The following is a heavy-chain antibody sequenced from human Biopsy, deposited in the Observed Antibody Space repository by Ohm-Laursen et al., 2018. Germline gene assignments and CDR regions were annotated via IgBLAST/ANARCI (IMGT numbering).Heavy chain of an antibody. D-gene: IGHD1-1*01. J-gene: IGHJ2*01. V-gene: IGHV1-8*01. CDR3: ARANNDAGTYWYLDL. Sequence: SVKVSCNVSEYTLTELPMHWVRQATGQGLEWMGWMNPNSGNTDYAQKFQGRVTMTRNTSISTAYMELNSLRSEDTAVYYCARANNDAGTYWYLDLWGRGTLVTVS. CDR1: EYTLTELP. CDR2: MNPNSGNT.